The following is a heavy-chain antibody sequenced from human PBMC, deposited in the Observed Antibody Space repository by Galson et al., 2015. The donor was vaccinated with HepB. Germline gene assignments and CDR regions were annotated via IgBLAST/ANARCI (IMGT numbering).Heavy chain of an antibody. CDR2: IKSKTDGGTT. CDR3: TTVGNWNDVGG. J-gene: IGHJ4*02. V-gene: IGHV3-15*01. CDR1: GFTVSYNY. D-gene: IGHD1-20*01. Sequence: SLRLSCAASGFTVSYNYINWVRQAPGKGLEWVGRIKSKTDGGTTDYAAPVKGRFTISRDDSKNTLYLQMNSLKTEDTAVYYCTTVGNWNDVGGWGQGTLVTVSS.